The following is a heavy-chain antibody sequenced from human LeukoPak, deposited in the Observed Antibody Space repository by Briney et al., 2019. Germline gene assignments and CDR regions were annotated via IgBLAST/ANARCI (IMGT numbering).Heavy chain of an antibody. Sequence: ASVKVSCKASGYTFTGYYMHWVRQAPGQGLEWMGWINPNSGGTNYAQKFQGWVTMTRDTSISTAYMELSRLRSDDTAVYYCARDYYDSSGYYRYYYYMDVWGKGTTVTISS. D-gene: IGHD3-22*01. CDR2: INPNSGGT. CDR3: ARDYYDSSGYYRYYYYMDV. V-gene: IGHV1-2*04. CDR1: GYTFTGYY. J-gene: IGHJ6*03.